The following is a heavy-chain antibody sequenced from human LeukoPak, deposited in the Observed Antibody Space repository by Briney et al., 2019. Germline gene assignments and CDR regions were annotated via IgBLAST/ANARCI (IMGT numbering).Heavy chain of an antibody. V-gene: IGHV4-61*01. Sequence: PAETLSLTCAVSGGYVNRGTSSWPWIRKPPGKGLEWIGYISNSGSTNYHPSLKSRVTISSDTSKTQFTLKLTSVTAADTAVYYCARSPSGYRFDSWGQGTLVTVSS. CDR2: ISNSGST. CDR1: GGYVNRGTSS. J-gene: IGHJ4*02. D-gene: IGHD3-22*01. CDR3: ARSPSGYRFDS.